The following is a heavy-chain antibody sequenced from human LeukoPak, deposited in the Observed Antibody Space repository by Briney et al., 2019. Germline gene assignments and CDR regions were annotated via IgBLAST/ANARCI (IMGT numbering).Heavy chain of an antibody. CDR2: IIPIFGTA. CDR3: ARGRSSGWGYYYMDV. J-gene: IGHJ6*03. CDR1: GGTFSSYA. V-gene: IGHV1-69*05. D-gene: IGHD6-19*01. Sequence: SVKVSCKASGGTFSSYAISWVRQAPGPGLEWMGGIIPIFGTANYAQKFQGRVTITTDESTSTAYMELSSLRSEDTAVYYCARGRSSGWGYYYMDVWGKGTTVTVSS.